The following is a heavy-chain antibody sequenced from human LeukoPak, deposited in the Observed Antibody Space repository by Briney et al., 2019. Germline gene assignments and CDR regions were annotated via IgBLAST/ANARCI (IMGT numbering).Heavy chain of an antibody. J-gene: IGHJ4*02. V-gene: IGHV4-59*12. CDR3: ARETYTYFDY. Sequence: PSETLSLTCTVSGGSISSYYWSWIRQPPGKGLEWIGYIYYSGSTNYNPSLKSRVTISVDTSKNQFSLKLSSVAAADTAVYYCARETYTYFDYWGQGTLVTVSS. CDR1: GGSISSYY. CDR2: IYYSGST.